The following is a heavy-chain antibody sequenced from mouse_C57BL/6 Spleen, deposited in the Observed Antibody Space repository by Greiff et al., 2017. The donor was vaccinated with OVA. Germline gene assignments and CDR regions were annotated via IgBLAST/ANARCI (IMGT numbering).Heavy chain of an antibody. V-gene: IGHV5-4*01. CDR3: ARDRGYYGSSPLDY. CDR1: GFTFSSYA. CDR2: ISDGGSYT. Sequence: EVQGVESGGGLVKPGGSLKLSCAASGFTFSSYAMSWVRQTPEKRLEWVATISDGGSYTYYPDNVKGRFTISRDNAKNNLYLQMSHLKSEDTAMYYCARDRGYYGSSPLDYWGQGTSVTVSS. J-gene: IGHJ4*01. D-gene: IGHD1-1*01.